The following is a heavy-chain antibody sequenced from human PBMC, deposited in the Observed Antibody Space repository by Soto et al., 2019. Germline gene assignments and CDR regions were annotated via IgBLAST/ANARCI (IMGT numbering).Heavy chain of an antibody. CDR1: GFTFSSYG. J-gene: IGHJ6*02. CDR3: ARDQGQNYGEYGDYYYYGMDV. Sequence: GGSLRLSCAASGFTFSSYGMHWVRQAPGKGLEWVAVIWYDGSNKYYADSVKGRFTISRDNSKNTLYLQMNSLRAEDTAVYYCARDQGQNYGEYGDYYYYGMDVWGQGTTVTVSS. V-gene: IGHV3-33*01. D-gene: IGHD4-17*01. CDR2: IWYDGSNK.